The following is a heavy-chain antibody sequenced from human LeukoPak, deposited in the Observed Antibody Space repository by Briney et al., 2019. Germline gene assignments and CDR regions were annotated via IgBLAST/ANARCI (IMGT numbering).Heavy chain of an antibody. CDR2: ISAYNGNT. Sequence: GASVKVSCKASGYTFTSYGISWVRQAPGQGLEWMGWISAYNGNTNYAQRLQGRVTMTTDTSTSTAYMELRSLRSDDTAVYYCARGVGMVRGVIYHYYGMDVWGQGTTVTVSS. V-gene: IGHV1-18*01. J-gene: IGHJ6*02. CDR1: GYTFTSYG. CDR3: ARGVGMVRGVIYHYYGMDV. D-gene: IGHD3-10*01.